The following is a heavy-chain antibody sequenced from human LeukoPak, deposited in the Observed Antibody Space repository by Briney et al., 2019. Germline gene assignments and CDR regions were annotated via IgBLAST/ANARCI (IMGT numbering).Heavy chain of an antibody. D-gene: IGHD2-15*01. Sequence: GGSLRLSCAASGFTFNNYWMSWVRQAPGKGLEWVANINKDGSEDYYVDSVKGRFTISRDNAKNSLYLQMNSLRAEDTAVYYCARVRGCSGGSCYAPMIWYFNYWGQGTLVTVSS. CDR2: INKDGSED. J-gene: IGHJ4*02. V-gene: IGHV3-7*01. CDR1: GFTFNNYW. CDR3: ARVRGCSGGSCYAPMIWYFNY.